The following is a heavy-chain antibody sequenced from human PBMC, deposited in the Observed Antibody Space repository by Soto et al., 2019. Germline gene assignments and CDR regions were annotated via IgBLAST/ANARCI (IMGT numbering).Heavy chain of an antibody. CDR2: MSYDGNKK. J-gene: IGHJ4*02. V-gene: IGHV3-30*18. Sequence: GGSLRLSCAVSGFTLSSYGIHWVRQAPGKGLEWVAFMSYDGNKKSYADSVKGRFTISRDNSKNTLYLEMDSLRAEDTAMYYCAKGLSVIQEWIIDGHWGQGTQVTVSS. D-gene: IGHD5-18*01. CDR1: GFTLSSYG. CDR3: AKGLSVIQEWIIDGH.